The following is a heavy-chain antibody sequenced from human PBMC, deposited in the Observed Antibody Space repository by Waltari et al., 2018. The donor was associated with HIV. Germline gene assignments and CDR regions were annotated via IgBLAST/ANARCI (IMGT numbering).Heavy chain of an antibody. CDR2: VYYSGNT. V-gene: IGHV4-39*06. J-gene: IGHJ5*01. CDR3: ARTHDHDRSGYSFDP. Sequence: RLQLHESGPGLVKTSETLSLTCTVSGASINSENFYWAWVRQPPGKGLEWIANVYYSGNTYYNGSLKNRVTVSVDISKNQVSLKLRSLTAADTAIYYCARTHDHDRSGYSFDPWGLGTVVIVSS. CDR1: GASINSENFY. D-gene: IGHD3-22*01.